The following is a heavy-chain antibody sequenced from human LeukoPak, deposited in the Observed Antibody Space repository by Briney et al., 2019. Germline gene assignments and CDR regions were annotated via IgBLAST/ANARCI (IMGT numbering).Heavy chain of an antibody. J-gene: IGHJ4*02. Sequence: SETLSLTCTVSGYSISSGYYWGWIRQPPGKGLEWIGSTYHSGSTYYNPSLKSRVTISVDTSKNQFSLKLSSVTAADTAVYYCARAGPIAAAGNYFDYWGQGTLVTVSS. V-gene: IGHV4-38-2*02. CDR1: GYSISSGYY. CDR2: TYHSGST. D-gene: IGHD6-13*01. CDR3: ARAGPIAAAGNYFDY.